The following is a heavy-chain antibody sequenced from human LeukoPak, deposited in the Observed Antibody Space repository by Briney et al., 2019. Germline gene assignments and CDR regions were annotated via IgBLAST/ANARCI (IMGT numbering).Heavy chain of an antibody. CDR2: IYYSGST. J-gene: IGHJ6*04. Sequence: SETLSLTCTVSGGSISSYYWSWIRQPPGKGLEWIGYIYYSGSTNYNPSLKSRVTISVDTSKNQFSLKLSSVTAADTAVYYCASVGPGDVWGKGTTVTVSS. V-gene: IGHV4-59*12. CDR3: ASVGPGDV. D-gene: IGHD2-15*01. CDR1: GGSISSYY.